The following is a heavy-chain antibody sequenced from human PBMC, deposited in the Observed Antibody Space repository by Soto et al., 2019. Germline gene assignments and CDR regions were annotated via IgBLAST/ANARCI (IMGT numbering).Heavy chain of an antibody. J-gene: IGHJ4*02. Sequence: SLRLSCAASGFTFSSYGMHWVRQAPGKGLEWVAVISYDGSNKYYADSVKGRFTISRDNSKNTLYLQMNSLRAEDTAVYYCAKEGGYSGYDRYPYIWGSYRQYYFDYWGQGTLVTVSS. CDR1: GFTFSSYG. D-gene: IGHD3-16*02. CDR2: ISYDGSNK. CDR3: AKEGGYSGYDRYPYIWGSYRQYYFDY. V-gene: IGHV3-30*18.